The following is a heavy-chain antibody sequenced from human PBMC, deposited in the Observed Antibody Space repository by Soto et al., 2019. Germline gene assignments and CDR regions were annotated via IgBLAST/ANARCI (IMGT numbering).Heavy chain of an antibody. CDR1: GLTFSTYG. V-gene: IGHV3-30*18. J-gene: IGHJ4*02. CDR2: ISNDVRNI. D-gene: IGHD2-2*01. Sequence: GGSLRLSCAASGLTFSTYGFHWVRQAPGKGLEWVAVISNDVRNIHYAESVKGRFTISRDNSKNTLYLQMNSLRPNDTAVYYCVKDSLGGMTPVFMPGPDWGQGTLVPSPQ. CDR3: VKDSLGGMTPVFMPGPD.